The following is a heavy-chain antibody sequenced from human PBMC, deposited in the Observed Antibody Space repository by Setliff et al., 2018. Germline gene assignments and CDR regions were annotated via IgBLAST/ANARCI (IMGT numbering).Heavy chain of an antibody. CDR2: INHRGTT. CDR1: GGSFSGYY. J-gene: IGHJ5*02. CDR3: ARGPRFDYESPTYRRRFDP. Sequence: SETLSLTCAVYGGSFSGYYWNWIRQAPGKGLEWSGEINHRGTTSYTPSLKGRVTISVDTSKNLFSLKLSSVTAADTAVYFCARGPRFDYESPTYRRRFDPWGQGTAVTGSS. V-gene: IGHV4-34*01. D-gene: IGHD3-22*01.